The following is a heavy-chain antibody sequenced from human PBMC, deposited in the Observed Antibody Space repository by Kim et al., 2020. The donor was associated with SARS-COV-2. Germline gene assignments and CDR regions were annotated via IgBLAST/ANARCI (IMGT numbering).Heavy chain of an antibody. J-gene: IGHJ4*02. CDR1: GGSISSYY. D-gene: IGHD5-12*01. V-gene: IGHV4-59*01. Sequence: SETLSLTCTVSGGSISSYYWSWIRQPPGKGLEWIGYIYYSGSTNYNPSLKSRVTISVDTSKNQFSLKLSSVTAADTAVYYCARSGYDFGWIDYWGQGTLVTVSS. CDR2: IYYSGST. CDR3: ARSGYDFGWIDY.